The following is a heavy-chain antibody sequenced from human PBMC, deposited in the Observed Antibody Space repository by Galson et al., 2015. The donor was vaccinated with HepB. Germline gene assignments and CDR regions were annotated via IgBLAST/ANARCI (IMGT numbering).Heavy chain of an antibody. Sequence: TLSLTCTVSGGSVTSGDYYWSWIRQFPGKGLEWIGYIYNSGSTYHNPSLKSRAAISVDTSKNQFSLRLNSVTAADTAVYYCATITMGEVVINPWGRGMLVTVSS. CDR1: GGSVTSGDYY. CDR3: ATITMGEVVINP. V-gene: IGHV4-30-4*01. CDR2: IYNSGST. D-gene: IGHD3-22*01. J-gene: IGHJ4*02.